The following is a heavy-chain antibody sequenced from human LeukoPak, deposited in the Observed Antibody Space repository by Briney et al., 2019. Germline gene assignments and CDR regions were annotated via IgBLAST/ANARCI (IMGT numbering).Heavy chain of an antibody. CDR3: ARIYYFGDNNWRYFDY. J-gene: IGHJ4*02. CDR2: IDPDGSEK. D-gene: IGHD3-10*01. V-gene: IGHV3-7*01. CDR1: GFTFNSYW. Sequence: GGSLRLSCAASGFTFNSYWMSWVRQAPGKGLEWVANIDPDGSEKQYGDSVKGRFTTSRDNAKNSLYLQMNSLRAEDTAIYYCARIYYFGDNNWRYFDYWGQGTLVTVSS.